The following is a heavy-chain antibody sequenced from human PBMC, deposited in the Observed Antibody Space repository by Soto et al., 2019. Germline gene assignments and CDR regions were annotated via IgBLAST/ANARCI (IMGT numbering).Heavy chain of an antibody. CDR1: GGSFSGYY. J-gene: IGHJ5*02. CDR3: ARGLTGYSSSWYTSDNWFDP. CDR2: INHSGST. D-gene: IGHD6-13*01. V-gene: IGHV4-34*01. Sequence: PSETLSLTCAVYGGSFSGYYWSWIRQPPGKGLEWIGEINHSGSTNYNPSLKSRVTISVDTSKNQFSLKLSSVTAADTAVYYCARGLTGYSSSWYTSDNWFDPWGQGTLVTVSS.